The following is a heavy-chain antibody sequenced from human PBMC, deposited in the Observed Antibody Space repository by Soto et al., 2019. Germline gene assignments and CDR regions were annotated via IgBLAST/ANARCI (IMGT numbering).Heavy chain of an antibody. D-gene: IGHD3-3*01. Sequence: PGGSLRLSCAACGFSFGSYSLSWVRQAPWKGLEWVSTISGSDGMTFYADSVKGRFSISRDTSQSTLYLQMNSLRADDTAMYYCPRWSYLDYWGQGTRVTVSS. CDR3: PRWSYLDY. J-gene: IGHJ4*02. CDR2: ISGSDGMT. CDR1: GFSFGSYS. V-gene: IGHV3-23*01.